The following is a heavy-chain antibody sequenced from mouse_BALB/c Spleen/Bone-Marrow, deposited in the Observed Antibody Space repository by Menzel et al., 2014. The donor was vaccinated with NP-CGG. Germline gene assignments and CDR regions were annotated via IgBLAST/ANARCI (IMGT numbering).Heavy chain of an antibody. CDR3: ARLITTGGFAY. D-gene: IGHD2-4*01. Sequence: QVTLKVSGAELMKPGASVKISCKATGYTFSTYWIEWVKQRPGHGLEWIGEILPGSGTTNYNEKFKGKATFTADTSSNTAYMQLSSLTSEDSAVYYCARLITTGGFAYWGRGTLVTVSA. J-gene: IGHJ3*01. CDR2: ILPGSGTT. CDR1: GYTFSTYW. V-gene: IGHV1-9*01.